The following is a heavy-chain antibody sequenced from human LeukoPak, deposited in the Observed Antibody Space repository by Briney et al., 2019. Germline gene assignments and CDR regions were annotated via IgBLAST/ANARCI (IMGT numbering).Heavy chain of an antibody. Sequence: SETLSLTCAVSGGSISSGGYSWGWIRQPPGKGLEWIGYIYHSGSTYYNPSLKSRVTISVDRSKNQFSLKLSSMTAADTAVYYCARGDYYGSGSYRDWFDPWGQGTLVTVSS. CDR2: IYHSGST. CDR3: ARGDYYGSGSYRDWFDP. J-gene: IGHJ5*02. CDR1: GGSISSGGYS. D-gene: IGHD3-10*01. V-gene: IGHV4-30-2*01.